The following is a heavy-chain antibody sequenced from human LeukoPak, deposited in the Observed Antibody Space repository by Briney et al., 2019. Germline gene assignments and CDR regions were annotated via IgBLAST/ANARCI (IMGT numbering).Heavy chain of an antibody. J-gene: IGHJ4*02. D-gene: IGHD3-16*02. Sequence: PSETLSLTCAVHGGSFSGYYWSWIRQPPGKGLEWIGEINHSGSTNYNPSLKSRVTISVDTSKNQFSLKLSSVTAADTAVYYCARHPAYDYVWGSYRYGLDYWGQGTLVTVSS. CDR1: GGSFSGYY. CDR3: ARHPAYDYVWGSYRYGLDY. CDR2: INHSGST. V-gene: IGHV4-34*01.